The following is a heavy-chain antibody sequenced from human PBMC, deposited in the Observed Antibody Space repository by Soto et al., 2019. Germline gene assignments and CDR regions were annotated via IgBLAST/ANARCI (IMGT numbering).Heavy chain of an antibody. CDR3: ALAGRIAAATQAIDY. CDR1: GFTFSSYA. D-gene: IGHD6-13*01. V-gene: IGHV3-23*01. J-gene: IGHJ4*02. Sequence: PGGSLRLSCAASGFTFSSYAMSWVRQAPGKGLEWVSAISGSGGSTYYADSVKGRFTISRDNSKNTLYLQMNSLRAEDTAVYYCALAGRIAAATQAIDYRGQGTLVTGSS. CDR2: ISGSGGST.